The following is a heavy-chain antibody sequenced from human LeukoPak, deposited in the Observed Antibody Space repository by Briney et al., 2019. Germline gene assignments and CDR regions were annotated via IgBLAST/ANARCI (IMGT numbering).Heavy chain of an antibody. CDR3: AKANTAMACFDY. Sequence: ASVKVSCKASGYTFTSYDINWVRQATEQGLEWMGWMNPNSGNTGYAQKFQGRVTMTRNTSISTAYMELSSLRSEDTAVYYCAKANTAMACFDYWGQGTLVTVSS. D-gene: IGHD5-18*01. J-gene: IGHJ4*02. CDR2: MNPNSGNT. CDR1: GYTFTSYD. V-gene: IGHV1-8*01.